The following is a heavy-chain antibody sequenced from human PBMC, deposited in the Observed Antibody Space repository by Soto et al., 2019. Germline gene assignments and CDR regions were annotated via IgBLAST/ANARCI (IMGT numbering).Heavy chain of an antibody. V-gene: IGHV1-69*06. D-gene: IGHD2-21*02. CDR1: GGTFSSYA. CDR3: ACTDLAYCCGHCYSPIDH. J-gene: IGHJ4*02. CDR2: IIPIFGTA. Sequence: QVQLVQSGAEVKKPGSSVKVSCKASGGTFSSYAISWVRQAPGQGLEWMGGIIPIFGTASYAQKFQGRVTITADNATRTAYMEMSSRRAEDMAVYYCACTDLAYCCGHCYSPIDHWGQGPLVTVSS.